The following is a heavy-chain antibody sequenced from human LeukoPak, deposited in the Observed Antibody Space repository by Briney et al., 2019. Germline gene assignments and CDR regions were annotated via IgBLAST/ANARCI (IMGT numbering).Heavy chain of an antibody. CDR3: ARVWELVFDY. D-gene: IGHD1-26*01. Sequence: GGSLRLSCAASGFTFSSYAMSWVRQAPGKGLEWVSAISGSPGSTYYADSVKGRFTISRDNSKNTLYLQVNSLRAEDTAVYYCARVWELVFDYWGQGTLVTVSS. V-gene: IGHV3-23*01. J-gene: IGHJ4*02. CDR2: ISGSPGST. CDR1: GFTFSSYA.